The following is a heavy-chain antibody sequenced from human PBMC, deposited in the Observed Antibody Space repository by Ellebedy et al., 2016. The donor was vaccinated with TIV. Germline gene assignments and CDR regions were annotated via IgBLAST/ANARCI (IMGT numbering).Heavy chain of an antibody. D-gene: IGHD3-10*01. CDR3: ARFCITMVRGVISAFDY. CDR1: GGSISPYY. CDR2: IYYSGST. Sequence: MPSETLSLTCTVSGGSISPYYWGWIRQPPGKGLEWIGSIYYSGSTYYNPSLKSRVTISVDTSKNQFSLKLSSVTAADTAVYYCARFCITMVRGVISAFDYWGQGTLVTVSS. V-gene: IGHV4-39*01. J-gene: IGHJ4*02.